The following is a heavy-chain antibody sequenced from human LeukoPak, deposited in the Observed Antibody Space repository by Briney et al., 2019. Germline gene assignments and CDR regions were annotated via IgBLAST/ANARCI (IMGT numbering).Heavy chain of an antibody. Sequence: PGGSLRLSCAASGFTFINYAMSWVRQAPGKGLEWVSAISGSGGSTYYAASVKGRCAISRDNSKNTLFLQMNSLRAEDTAVYYCAKDRSPPNRYGDSDYWGQGTLVTVSS. CDR1: GFTFINYA. V-gene: IGHV3-23*01. CDR3: AKDRSPPNRYGDSDY. J-gene: IGHJ4*02. D-gene: IGHD4-17*01. CDR2: ISGSGGST.